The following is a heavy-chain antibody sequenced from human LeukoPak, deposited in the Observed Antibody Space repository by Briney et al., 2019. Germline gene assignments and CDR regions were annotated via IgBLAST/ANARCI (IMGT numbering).Heavy chain of an antibody. V-gene: IGHV1-8*01. CDR1: GYTFTSHD. J-gene: IGHJ4*02. CDR3: ARGYSATLRTTGNDY. Sequence: VKVSCKASGYTFTSHDINWVRQATGQGLEWMGWMNPNSGNTGYAQNFQGRVAMTRDTSINTAYLDLYSLRSEDTAIYYCARGYSATLRTTGNDYWGQGTLVTVSS. CDR2: MNPNSGNT. D-gene: IGHD1-1*01.